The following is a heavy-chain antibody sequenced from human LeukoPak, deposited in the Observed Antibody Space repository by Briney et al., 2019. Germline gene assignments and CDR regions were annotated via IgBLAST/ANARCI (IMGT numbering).Heavy chain of an antibody. V-gene: IGHV1-69*05. D-gene: IGHD1-14*01. J-gene: IGHJ6*03. CDR2: IIPIFGTA. CDR3: ARGPEPHYYYYMDV. Sequence: SVKVSCKASGGTFSSYAISWVRQAPGQGLEWMGRIIPIFGTANYAQKFQGRVTITTDESTSTAYMELSSLRSEDTAVYYCARGPEPHYYYYMDVWGKGTTVTVSS. CDR1: GGTFSSYA.